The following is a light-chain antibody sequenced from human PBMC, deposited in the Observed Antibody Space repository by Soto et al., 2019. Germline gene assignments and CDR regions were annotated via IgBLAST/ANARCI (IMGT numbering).Light chain of an antibody. CDR3: AAWDDSPSGRV. V-gene: IGLV1-47*01. CDR2: TND. CDR1: WSNIGKNL. Sequence: QSVLTQPPSASGTPGQRVTISCSGSWSNIGKNLVYRYQHHPGVAPRLLIHTNDQRPSGVPDRFSGSKSGTSASLAISGLRSEDEADYYCAAWDDSPSGRVFGGGTKLTVL. J-gene: IGLJ2*01.